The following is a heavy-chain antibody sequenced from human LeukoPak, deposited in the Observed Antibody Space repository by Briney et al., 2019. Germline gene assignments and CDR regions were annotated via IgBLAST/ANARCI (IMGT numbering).Heavy chain of an antibody. CDR3: ARDSGVTTLDY. CDR2: ISYDGSNK. D-gene: IGHD4-11*01. Sequence: GGSLRLSCAASGFTFSSYAMHWVRQAPGKGLEWVAVISYDGSNKYYADSVKGRFTISRDNPKNTLYLQMNSLRAEDTAVYYCARDSGVTTLDYWGQGTLVTVSS. CDR1: GFTFSSYA. J-gene: IGHJ4*02. V-gene: IGHV3-30-3*01.